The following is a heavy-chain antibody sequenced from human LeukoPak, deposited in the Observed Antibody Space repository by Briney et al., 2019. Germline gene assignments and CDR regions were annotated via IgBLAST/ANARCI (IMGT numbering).Heavy chain of an antibody. V-gene: IGHV3-30*18. Sequence: GGSLRLSCAASGFTFSSNGMHWVRQAPGKGLEWVAVISYDGSNKYYADSVKGRFTISRDNSKNTLYLQMNSLRAEDTAVYYCAKDMYYYGSGSYPGFDYWGQGTLVTVSS. CDR1: GFTFSSNG. D-gene: IGHD3-10*01. CDR2: ISYDGSNK. CDR3: AKDMYYYGSGSYPGFDY. J-gene: IGHJ4*02.